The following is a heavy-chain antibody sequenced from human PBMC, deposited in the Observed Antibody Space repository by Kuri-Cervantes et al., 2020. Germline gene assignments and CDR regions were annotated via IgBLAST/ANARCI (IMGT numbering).Heavy chain of an antibody. D-gene: IGHD6-13*01. CDR2: IYYSGST. CDR1: GGSISSGGYY. CDR3: ARVEAAAGSAFDI. Sequence: LRLSCTVSGGSISSGGYYWSWIRQHPGKGLEWIGYIYYSGSTYYNPSLKSRVTISVDTSKNQFSLKLSSVTAADTAVYYCARVEAAAGSAFDIWGQGTMVTVSS. J-gene: IGHJ3*02. V-gene: IGHV4-31*02.